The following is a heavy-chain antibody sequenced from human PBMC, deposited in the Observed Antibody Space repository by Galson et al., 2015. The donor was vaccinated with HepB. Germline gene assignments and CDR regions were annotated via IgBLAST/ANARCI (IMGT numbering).Heavy chain of an antibody. CDR3: TTGGDDILTGYYPWFDY. V-gene: IGHV3-15*01. J-gene: IGHJ4*02. D-gene: IGHD3-9*01. Sequence: SLRLSCAASGFTFSDYYMSWIRQAPGKGLEWVGRIKSKTDGGTTDYAAPVKGRFTISRDDSKNTLYLQMNSLKTEDTAVYYCTTGGDDILTGYYPWFDYWGQGTLVTVSS. CDR1: GFTFSDYY. CDR2: IKSKTDGGTT.